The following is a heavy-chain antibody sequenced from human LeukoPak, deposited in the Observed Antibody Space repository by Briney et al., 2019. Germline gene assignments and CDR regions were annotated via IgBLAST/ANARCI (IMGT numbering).Heavy chain of an antibody. CDR1: GYTFTGYY. D-gene: IGHD4-23*01. J-gene: IGHJ4*02. V-gene: IGHV1-2*02. CDR3: ARVTFLPYGGNVNDY. Sequence: ASVKVSCKASGYTFTGYYMHWVRQAPGQGLEWMGWINPNSGGTNYAQKFQGRVTMTTDTSTSTAYMELRSLRSDDTAVYYCARVTFLPYGGNVNDYWGQGTLVTVSS. CDR2: INPNSGGT.